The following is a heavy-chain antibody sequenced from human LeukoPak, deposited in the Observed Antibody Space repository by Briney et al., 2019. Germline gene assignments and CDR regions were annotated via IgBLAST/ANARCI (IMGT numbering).Heavy chain of an antibody. CDR1: GGSISSYY. D-gene: IGHD5-12*01. J-gene: IGHJ6*02. CDR3: ARAMHSGYVSLYGMDV. Sequence: KPSETLSLTCTVSGGSISSYYWSWIRQPAGKGLEWIGRIYTSGSTNYNPSLKSRVTMSVDMSKNQFSLKLSSVTAADTAVYYCARAMHSGYVSLYGMDVWGQGTTVTVSS. V-gene: IGHV4-4*07. CDR2: IYTSGST.